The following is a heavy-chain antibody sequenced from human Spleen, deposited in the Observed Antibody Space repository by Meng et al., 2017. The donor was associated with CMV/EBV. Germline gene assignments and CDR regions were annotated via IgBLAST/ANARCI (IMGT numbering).Heavy chain of an antibody. CDR3: TRDLYYDVYPNWFDP. V-gene: IGHV3-11*01. CDR1: GFSFSDYN. D-gene: IGHD3-3*01. CDR2: ISGSGSVR. Sequence: SGFSFSDYNMDWSRQAPGKGLERLSYISGSGSVRKYADSVKGRFTISRDNAKNSLFLQMNSLRAEDTAMYYCTRDLYYDVYPNWFDPWGQGTLVTVSS. J-gene: IGHJ5*02.